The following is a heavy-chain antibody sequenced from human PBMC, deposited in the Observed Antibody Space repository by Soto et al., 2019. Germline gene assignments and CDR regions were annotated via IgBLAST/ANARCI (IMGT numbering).Heavy chain of an antibody. J-gene: IGHJ4*02. D-gene: IGHD5-18*01. CDR2: ISGSGGST. CDR3: AKVSAYSSGYVDY. Sequence: LRLSCAASGFTFTSYGMTWVRQAPGKGLEWVSIISGSGGSTAYADSVKGQFAISRDNSKNTLYLQMNSLRAEDTAVYYCAKVSAYSSGYVDYWGQGTLVTVSS. V-gene: IGHV3-23*01. CDR1: GFTFTSYG.